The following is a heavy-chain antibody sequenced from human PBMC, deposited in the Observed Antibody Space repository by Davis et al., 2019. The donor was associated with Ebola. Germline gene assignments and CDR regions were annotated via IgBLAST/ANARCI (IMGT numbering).Heavy chain of an antibody. Sequence: PGGFLRLSCAASGFTFSSYAMHWVRQAPGKGLEWVAIISYDGDNKYYADSVKGRFTISRDNSKNTLYLQMNSLRAEDTAVYYCARASQYSSPLDVWGKGTTVTVSS. CDR2: ISYDGDNK. CDR1: GFTFSSYA. D-gene: IGHD6-6*01. CDR3: ARASQYSSPLDV. V-gene: IGHV3-30-3*01. J-gene: IGHJ6*04.